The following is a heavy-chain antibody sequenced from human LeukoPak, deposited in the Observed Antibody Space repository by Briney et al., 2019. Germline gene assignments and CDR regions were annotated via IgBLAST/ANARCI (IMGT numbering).Heavy chain of an antibody. CDR1: GSTFSSYG. J-gene: IGHJ4*02. V-gene: IGHV3-30*02. Sequence: GGSLRLSCAASGSTFSSYGMHWVRQAPGKGLEWVAFIRYDGSNEFYADSVKGRFTISRDNSKNTLYLQMNSLRAEDTAVYYCAKDLYGSGSYQIRLFDYWGQGTLVTVSS. CDR3: AKDLYGSGSYQIRLFDY. D-gene: IGHD3-10*01. CDR2: IRYDGSNE.